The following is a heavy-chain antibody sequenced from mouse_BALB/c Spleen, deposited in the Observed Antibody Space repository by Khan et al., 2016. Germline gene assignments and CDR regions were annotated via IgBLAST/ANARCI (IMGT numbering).Heavy chain of an antibody. Sequence: QVQLQQSGAELVRPGVSVKISCKGSGYTFTDYAMHWVKQSHAKSLEWIGGINTYYGDATYNQKFKGKATMTVDKSPSTAYMELARLTSEDSAIYYCARGRYHGQGYYFDYWGQGTTLTVSS. D-gene: IGHD2-3*01. J-gene: IGHJ2*01. V-gene: IGHV1S137*01. CDR2: INTYYGDA. CDR3: ARGRYHGQGYYFDY. CDR1: GYTFTDYA.